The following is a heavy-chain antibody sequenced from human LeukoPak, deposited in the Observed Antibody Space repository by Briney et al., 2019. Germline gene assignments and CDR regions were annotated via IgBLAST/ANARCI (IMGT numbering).Heavy chain of an antibody. D-gene: IGHD6-13*01. V-gene: IGHV1-18*01. CDR3: ARDPSIAAAGTNWYFDL. CDR1: GYTFSSYG. CDR2: ISASNGNT. Sequence: GASVKVSCKVSGYTFSSYGFSWVRQAPGQGLEWMGWISASNGNTNYAQKLQGRVTMTTDTSTSTVYMELSSLRSEDTAVYYCARDPSIAAAGTNWYFDLWGRGTLVTVSS. J-gene: IGHJ2*01.